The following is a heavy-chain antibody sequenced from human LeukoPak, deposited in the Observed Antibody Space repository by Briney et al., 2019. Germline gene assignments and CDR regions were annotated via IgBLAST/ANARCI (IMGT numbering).Heavy chain of an antibody. J-gene: IGHJ4*02. Sequence: PGGSLRLSCAASGFTFSSYSMNWVRQAPGKGLEWVSYISSSSSTIYYADSVKGRFTISRDNAKNSLYLQMNSLRDEDTAVYYCARDGRYCSSTSCEGVSYWGQGTLVTVSS. V-gene: IGHV3-48*02. CDR2: ISSSSSTI. CDR1: GFTFSSYS. CDR3: ARDGRYCSSTSCEGVSY. D-gene: IGHD2-2*01.